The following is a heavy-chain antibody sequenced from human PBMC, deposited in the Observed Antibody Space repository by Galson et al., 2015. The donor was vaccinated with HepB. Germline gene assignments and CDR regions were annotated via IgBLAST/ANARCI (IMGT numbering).Heavy chain of an antibody. V-gene: IGHV3-73*01. CDR2: IRSKANSYAT. Sequence: SLRLSCAASGFTFSGSAMHWVRQASGKGLEWVGRIRSKANSYATAYAASVKGRFTISRDDSKNTAYLQMNSLKTEDTAVYYCIPPAGIAAAGGEKSWGQGTLVTVSS. CDR1: GFTFSGSA. CDR3: IPPAGIAAAGGEKS. J-gene: IGHJ5*02. D-gene: IGHD6-13*01.